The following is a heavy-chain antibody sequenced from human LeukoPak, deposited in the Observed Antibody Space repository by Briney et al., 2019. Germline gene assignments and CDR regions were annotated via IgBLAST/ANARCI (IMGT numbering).Heavy chain of an antibody. J-gene: IGHJ5*02. CDR3: ARDQFLAVATITVANWFDP. V-gene: IGHV4-39*07. Sequence: KPSETLSLTCTVSGGSISSNSYYWGWIRQPPGKGLEWIGSIYYSGTTYYNPALKSRVTMSVDTSKNQFSLKLSSVTAADTAVYHCARDQFLAVATITVANWFDPWGQGTLVTVSS. CDR2: IYYSGTT. D-gene: IGHD5-12*01. CDR1: GGSISSNSYY.